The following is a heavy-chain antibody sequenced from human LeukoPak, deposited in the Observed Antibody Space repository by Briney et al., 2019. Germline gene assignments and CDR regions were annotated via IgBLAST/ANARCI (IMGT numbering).Heavy chain of an antibody. CDR1: GGSISSSSYY. V-gene: IGHV4-39*01. J-gene: IGHJ4*02. CDR2: IYYSGST. Sequence: PSETLSLTCTVSGGSISSSSYYWGWIRQPPGKGLEWIGSIYYSGSTYYNPSLKSRVTISVDTSKNQFSLKLSSVTAADTAVYYCARGIWGNDYWGQGTLVTVSS. CDR3: ARGIWGNDY. D-gene: IGHD3-16*01.